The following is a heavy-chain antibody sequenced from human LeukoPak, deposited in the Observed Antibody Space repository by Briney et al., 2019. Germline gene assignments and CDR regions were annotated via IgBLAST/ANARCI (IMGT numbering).Heavy chain of an antibody. J-gene: IGHJ6*02. CDR1: GFTFSSYA. D-gene: IGHD4-17*01. CDR3: AKDGTTVTTNYYYGMDV. Sequence: GGSLRLSCAASGFTFSSYAMHWVRQAPGKGLEGVAVISYDGSNKYYADSVRGRFTISRDNSKNTLYLQMTSLRAEDTAAYYCAKDGTTVTTNYYYGMDVWGQGTTVTVSS. CDR2: ISYDGSNK. V-gene: IGHV3-30-3*01.